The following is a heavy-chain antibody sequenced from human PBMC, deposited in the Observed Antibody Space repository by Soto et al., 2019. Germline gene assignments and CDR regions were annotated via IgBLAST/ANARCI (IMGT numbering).Heavy chain of an antibody. D-gene: IGHD2-15*01. J-gene: IGHJ6*02. Sequence: GGSLRLSCAASGFTFSSYGMHWVRQAPGKGLEWVAVIWYDGSNKYYADSVKGRFTISRDNSKNTLYLQMNSLRAEDTAVYYCARDSVVVVAGNYYYYYYGMDVWGQGTTVTV. CDR3: ARDSVVVVAGNYYYYYYGMDV. CDR2: IWYDGSNK. V-gene: IGHV3-33*01. CDR1: GFTFSSYG.